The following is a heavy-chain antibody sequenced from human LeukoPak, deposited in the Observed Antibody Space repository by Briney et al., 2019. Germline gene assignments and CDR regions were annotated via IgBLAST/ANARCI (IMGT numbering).Heavy chain of an antibody. J-gene: IGHJ4*02. V-gene: IGHV3-21*01. CDR3: ARDPWTNSDYDGFDY. CDR2: ISSSSSYI. Sequence: GGSLRLSCAASGFTFSSYRMNWVRQAPGRGLEWVSSISSSSSYIYYADSVKGRFTNSRDNAKNSQYLQMNSLRAEDTAVYYCARDPWTNSDYDGFDYWGQGTLVTVSS. CDR1: GFTFSSYR. D-gene: IGHD5-12*01.